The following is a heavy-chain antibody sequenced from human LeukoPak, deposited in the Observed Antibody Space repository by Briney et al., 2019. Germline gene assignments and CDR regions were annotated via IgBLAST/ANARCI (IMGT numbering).Heavy chain of an antibody. Sequence: ASVKVSCKASGYTFTSYGISWVRQAPGQGLEWMGWISAYNGNTNHAQKLQGRVTMTTDTSTSTAYMELRSLRSDDTAVYYCARDRIPGDPYYYYGMDVWGQGTTVTVSS. V-gene: IGHV1-18*01. CDR2: ISAYNGNT. D-gene: IGHD1-14*01. J-gene: IGHJ6*02. CDR1: GYTFTSYG. CDR3: ARDRIPGDPYYYYGMDV.